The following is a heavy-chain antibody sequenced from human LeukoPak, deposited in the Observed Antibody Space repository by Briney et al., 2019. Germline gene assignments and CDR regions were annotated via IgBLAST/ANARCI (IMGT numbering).Heavy chain of an antibody. J-gene: IGHJ6*03. D-gene: IGHD4-11*01. V-gene: IGHV3-20*04. CDR2: INWNGGST. CDR3: AREPTVSNYGYHYYYYMDV. CDR1: GFTFDDYG. Sequence: RPGGSLRLSCAASGFTFDDYGMSWVRHAPGKGLEWVSGINWNGGSTGYADSVKGRFTISRDNAKNSLYLQMNSLRAEDTALYYCAREPTVSNYGYHYYYYMDVWGKGTTVTVSS.